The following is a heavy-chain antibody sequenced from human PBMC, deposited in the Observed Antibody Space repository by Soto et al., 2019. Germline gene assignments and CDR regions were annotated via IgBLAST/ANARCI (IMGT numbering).Heavy chain of an antibody. CDR2: FDPETGET. V-gene: IGHV1-24*01. CDR3: ATDTPFGAVIKSYYGMDV. D-gene: IGHD3-3*01. Sequence: GSSVKVSCKVSGYTLTELSMHWVRQAPGKGLEWMGGFDPETGETIYAQKFQGRGTMTEDNTTDTAYTELNSVRSEETAVYYCATDTPFGAVIKSYYGMDVWGQGTTVTVSS. J-gene: IGHJ6*02. CDR1: GYTLTELS.